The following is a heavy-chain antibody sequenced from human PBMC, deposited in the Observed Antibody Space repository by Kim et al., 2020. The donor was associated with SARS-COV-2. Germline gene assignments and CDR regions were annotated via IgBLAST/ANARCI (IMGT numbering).Heavy chain of an antibody. J-gene: IGHJ4*02. Sequence: GGSLRLSCAASGFTFSSYAMHWVRQAPGKGLEYVSAISSNGGSTYYANSVKGRFTISRDNSKNTLYLQMGSLRAEDMAVYYCARDGGVKRPYYYFDYWGQGTLVTVSS. CDR2: ISSNGGST. CDR1: GFTFSSYA. V-gene: IGHV3-64*01. CDR3: ARDGGVKRPYYYFDY. D-gene: IGHD2-21*01.